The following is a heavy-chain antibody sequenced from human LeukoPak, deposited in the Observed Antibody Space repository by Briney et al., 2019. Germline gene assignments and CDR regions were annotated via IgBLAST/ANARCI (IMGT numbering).Heavy chain of an antibody. CDR1: GFTFDDYA. Sequence: GGSLRLSCAASGFTFDDYAMHLVRQAPGKGLEWVSGISWNSGTIGYADSVKGRFTISRDNAKNSLYLQMNSLRAEDTALYYCAKDICGNGYCSGGSRFDPWGQGALVTVSS. CDR2: ISWNSGTI. J-gene: IGHJ5*02. V-gene: IGHV3-9*01. CDR3: AKDICGNGYCSGGSRFDP. D-gene: IGHD2-15*01.